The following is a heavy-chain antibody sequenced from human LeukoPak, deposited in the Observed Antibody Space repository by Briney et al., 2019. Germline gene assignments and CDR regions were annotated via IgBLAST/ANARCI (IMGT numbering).Heavy chain of an antibody. CDR1: GYTFTSYG. Sequence: ASVKVSCKASGYTFTSYGISWVRQAPGQGLEWMGWISAYNGNTNYAQKLQGRVTMTTDTSTSTAYMELRSLRSDDTAVYYCARDPHDILTGYPYFDYWGQGTLVTVSS. CDR2: ISAYNGNT. J-gene: IGHJ4*02. V-gene: IGHV1-18*01. CDR3: ARDPHDILTGYPYFDY. D-gene: IGHD3-9*01.